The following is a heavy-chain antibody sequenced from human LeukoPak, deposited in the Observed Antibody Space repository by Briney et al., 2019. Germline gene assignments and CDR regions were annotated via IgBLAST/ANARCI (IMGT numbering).Heavy chain of an antibody. D-gene: IGHD3-10*01. V-gene: IGHV3-15*01. CDR2: VKSYNAGGTT. CDR3: TLRQGWGAGSYFLDY. J-gene: IGHJ4*02. CDR1: GFSIENDW. Sequence: PGGSLRLSCAASGFSIENDWMSWVRQAPGKGLEWVGRVKSYNAGGTTHYAAPVKGRFIISRDDSKNMLYLQMDSLKTEDTAVYYCTLRQGWGAGSYFLDYWGQGALVTVSS.